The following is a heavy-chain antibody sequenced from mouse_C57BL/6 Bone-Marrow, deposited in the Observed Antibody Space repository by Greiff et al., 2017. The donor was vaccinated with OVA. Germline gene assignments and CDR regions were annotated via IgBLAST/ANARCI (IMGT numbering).Heavy chain of an antibody. CDR3: ARSHYYGKGAMDY. D-gene: IGHD2-1*01. CDR1: GYTFTSYT. CDR2: INPSSGYT. Sequence: QVQLQQSGAELARPDASVKMSCKASGYTFTSYTMHWVKQRPGQGLEWIGYINPSSGYTKYNQKFKDKATLTADKSSSTAYMQLSSLTSEDSAVYYCARSHYYGKGAMDYWGQGTSVTVSS. V-gene: IGHV1-4*01. J-gene: IGHJ4*01.